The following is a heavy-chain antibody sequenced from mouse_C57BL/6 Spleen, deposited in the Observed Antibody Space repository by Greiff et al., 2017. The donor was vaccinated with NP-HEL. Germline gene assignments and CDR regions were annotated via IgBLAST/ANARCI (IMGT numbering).Heavy chain of an antibody. V-gene: IGHV5-6*01. J-gene: IGHJ2*01. CDR1: GFTFSSYG. CDR3: ARQSTYSHFDY. D-gene: IGHD5-1*01. Sequence: EVMLVESGGDLVKPGGSLKLSCAASGFTFSSYGMSWVRQTPDKRLEWVATISSGGSYTYYPDSVKGRFTISRDNAKNTLYLQMSSLKSEDTAMYYCARQSTYSHFDYWGQGTTLTVSS. CDR2: ISSGGSYT.